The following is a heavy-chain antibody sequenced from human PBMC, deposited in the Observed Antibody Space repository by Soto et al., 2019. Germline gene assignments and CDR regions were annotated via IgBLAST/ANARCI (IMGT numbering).Heavy chain of an antibody. D-gene: IGHD3-16*01. Sequence: LVGSLRLSCAASGFVFSDFQFNWVRQAPGGGLEWLSSITGTSAFTEYAESIEGRFTISRDNPNKLLFLHMDNLRPEDTAVYYCARDNLAFQGAFDLWGQGTLVTVSS. CDR1: GFVFSDFQ. J-gene: IGHJ4*02. V-gene: IGHV3-21*01. CDR2: ITGTSAFT. CDR3: ARDNLAFQGAFDL.